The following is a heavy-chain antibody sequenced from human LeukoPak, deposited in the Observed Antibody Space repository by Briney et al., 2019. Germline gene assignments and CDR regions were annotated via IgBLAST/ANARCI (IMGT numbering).Heavy chain of an antibody. Sequence: GGSLRLSCAASGFTFSSYAMSWVRQAPGKGLEWASAISGSGGSTYYADSVKGRFTISRDNSKNTLYLQMNSLRAEDTAVYYCAKARTDYYDSSGYYFPFDYWGQGTLVTVSS. CDR3: AKARTDYYDSSGYYFPFDY. V-gene: IGHV3-23*01. D-gene: IGHD3-22*01. J-gene: IGHJ4*02. CDR1: GFTFSSYA. CDR2: ISGSGGST.